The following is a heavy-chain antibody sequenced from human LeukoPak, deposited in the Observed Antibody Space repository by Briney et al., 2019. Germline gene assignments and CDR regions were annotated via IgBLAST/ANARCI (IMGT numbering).Heavy chain of an antibody. J-gene: IGHJ4*02. V-gene: IGHV4-39*01. D-gene: IGHD6-19*01. CDR2: IYYSGTT. CDR3: ARHWLVPYVSFDY. CDR1: GGSISSRAYY. Sequence: PSDTLSLTCSVSGGSISSRAYYWDWIRQPPGKGLDWIGYIYYSGTTYYNPSLKSRVTISVDTSKNQFSLNLTSVTATDTAVYYCARHWLVPYVSFDYWGQGTLVTVSS.